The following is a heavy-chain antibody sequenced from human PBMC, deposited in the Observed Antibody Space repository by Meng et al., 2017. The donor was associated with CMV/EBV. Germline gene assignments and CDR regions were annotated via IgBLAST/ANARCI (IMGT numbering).Heavy chain of an antibody. D-gene: IGHD3-3*01. CDR3: ARDLFGVVSTHTYYYYGMDV. V-gene: IGHV3-30*04. CDR1: GFTFSSYA. CDR2: ISYDGSNK. J-gene: IGHJ6*02. Sequence: GESLKISCAASGFTFSSYAMHWVRQAPGKGLEWVAVISYDGSNKYHADSVKGRFTISRDNSKNTLYLQMNSLRAEDTAVYYCARDLFGVVSTHTYYYYGMDVWGQGTTVTVSS.